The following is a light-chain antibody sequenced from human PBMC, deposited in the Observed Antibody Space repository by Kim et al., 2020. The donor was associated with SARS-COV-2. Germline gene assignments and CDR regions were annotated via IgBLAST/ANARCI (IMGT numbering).Light chain of an antibody. V-gene: IGKV1-5*01. J-gene: IGKJ1*01. CDR1: QSIDNW. CDR2: DAS. CDR3: HQYNSSPPWT. Sequence: DIQMTQSPPTLSASVGERVTITCRASQSIDNWLAWYRQRPGKAPELLIFDASRLETGVPLRFRGSGFGTEFSLTITRLQTDDSATYYCHQYNSSPPWTVGQGTKVDIK.